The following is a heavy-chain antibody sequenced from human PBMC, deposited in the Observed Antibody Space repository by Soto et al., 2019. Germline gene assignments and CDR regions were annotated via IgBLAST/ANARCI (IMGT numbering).Heavy chain of an antibody. V-gene: IGHV5-51*01. Sequence: GESLKISCKGSGYSFTSYWIGWVRQMPGKGLEGMGIIYPGDSDTRYSPSFQGQVTISADKSISTAYLQWSSLKASDTAMYYCARDSKPGGAFDYMAGHYYSYGIDAWGQGTTVPVSS. CDR2: IYPGDSDT. CDR3: ARDSKPGGAFDYMAGHYYSYGIDA. CDR1: GYSFTSYW. J-gene: IGHJ6*02. D-gene: IGHD3-10*01.